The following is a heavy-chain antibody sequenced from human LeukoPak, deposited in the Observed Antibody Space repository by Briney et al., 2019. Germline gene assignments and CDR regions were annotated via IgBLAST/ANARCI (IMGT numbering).Heavy chain of an antibody. CDR1: GIDVSSNY. CDR2: TYVSGNT. J-gene: IGHJ5*02. CDR3: AREVGA. Sequence: GGSLRLSCTVSGIDVSSNYISWVRQAPGKGLEWVSVTYVSGNTYYADSVKGRFIVSRDNSKNTLYLETNSLRVEDTGVYYCAREVGAWGQGTLVTVSS. D-gene: IGHD1-26*01. V-gene: IGHV3-66*01.